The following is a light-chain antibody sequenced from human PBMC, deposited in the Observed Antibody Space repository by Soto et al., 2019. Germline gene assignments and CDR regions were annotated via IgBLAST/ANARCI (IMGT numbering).Light chain of an antibody. CDR2: EAS. Sequence: DIQMTQSPSSLSASVGDRVTITCQASQDIKNYLNWYQQKPGKAPKVLIYEASSLETGVPSRFSGGGSGAHFTFTISSLQPEDFATYYCQQYVNLPLTFGGGTKGEVK. J-gene: IGKJ4*01. CDR1: QDIKNY. CDR3: QQYVNLPLT. V-gene: IGKV1-33*01.